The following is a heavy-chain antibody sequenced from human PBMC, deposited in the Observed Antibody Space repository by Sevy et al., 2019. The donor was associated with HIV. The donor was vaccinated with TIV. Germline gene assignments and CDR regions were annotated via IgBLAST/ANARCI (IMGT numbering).Heavy chain of an antibody. CDR2: IYYSASI. CDR3: ARERGNTYIFMDI. J-gene: IGHJ4*02. V-gene: IGHV4-30-4*01. D-gene: IGHD2-21*01. CDR1: GGAITSGDYY. Sequence: SETLSLTCTVSGGAITSGDYYWNWIRQPPGKGLEWIGYIYYSASIFYNPSLQSRAIISQDTSKNEVSLELSSVTAAETAVYFCARERGNTYIFMDIWGQGTPVTVSS.